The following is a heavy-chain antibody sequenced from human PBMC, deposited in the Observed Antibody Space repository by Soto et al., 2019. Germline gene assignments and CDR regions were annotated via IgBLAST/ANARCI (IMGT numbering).Heavy chain of an antibody. CDR1: GFTFSSYA. CDR3: AKRRGAGGHFDY. J-gene: IGHJ4*02. D-gene: IGHD2-15*01. V-gene: IGHV3-23*01. CDR2: VSIGGST. Sequence: GGSLRLSCAASGFTFSSYAMGWVRQGPGKGLEWVAVVSIGGSTHYADSVRGRFTTSRDNSKNTLSLQMNSLTAEDTAVYFCAKRRGAGGHFDYWGQGALVTVSS.